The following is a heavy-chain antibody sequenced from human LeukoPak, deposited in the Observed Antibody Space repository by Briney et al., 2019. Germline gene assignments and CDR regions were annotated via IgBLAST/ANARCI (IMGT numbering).Heavy chain of an antibody. V-gene: IGHV3-23*01. D-gene: IGHD2-15*01. J-gene: IGHJ5*02. CDR3: AKSVVVVAASAGDWLDP. Sequence: PGGSLRLSCAASGFTFSSYGMSWVRQAPGKGLEWVSAISGSGGSTYYADSVKGRFTISRDNSKNTLYLQMNSLRAEDTAVYYCAKSVVVVAASAGDWLDPWGQGNLVTVPS. CDR2: ISGSGGST. CDR1: GFTFSSYG.